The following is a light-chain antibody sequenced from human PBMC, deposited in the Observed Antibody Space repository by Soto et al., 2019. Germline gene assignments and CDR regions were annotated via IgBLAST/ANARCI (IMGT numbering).Light chain of an antibody. V-gene: IGKV1-5*03. CDR2: KAS. CDR1: QSINSW. J-gene: IGKJ1*01. Sequence: DIQMTQSPSTLSASVGDRVTISCRASQSINSWLAWYQQKPGKAPKLLIYKASSLESGVPSRFSGSGSETEFTLTISSLQSEDFAVYYCQQYNNWWTFGQGTKVDIK. CDR3: QQYNNWWT.